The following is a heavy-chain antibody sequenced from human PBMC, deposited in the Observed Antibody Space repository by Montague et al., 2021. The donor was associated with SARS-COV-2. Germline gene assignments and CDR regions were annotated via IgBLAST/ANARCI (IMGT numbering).Heavy chain of an antibody. V-gene: IGHV4-30-2*06. J-gene: IGHJ6*02. CDR2: IYQSGSA. D-gene: IGHD3-10*01. Sequence: TRSLTCVVSGGSVSSGDYSWSWIRQSPGKGLEWIGYIYQSGSAYYNPSLKSRVTISIDTSNNQFSLNLRSVTAADTGLYYCATGARMYGMDVWGQGTTVTVSS. CDR3: ATGARMYGMDV. CDR1: GGSVSSGDYS.